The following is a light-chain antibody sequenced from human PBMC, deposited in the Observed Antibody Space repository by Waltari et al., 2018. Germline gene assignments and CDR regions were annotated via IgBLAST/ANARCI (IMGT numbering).Light chain of an antibody. CDR2: AAS. J-gene: IGKJ1*01. CDR1: QGISNW. V-gene: IGKV1-12*01. Sequence: DIQMTQSPSSVSASVGDRVTITCRASQGISNWLAWYQQKPGKAPKRLIYAASILQTGVPSRFSGSGSEPDFTLTVSNLQPEDFATYVCQQGNSFPPTFGQGTKVEVK. CDR3: QQGNSFPPT.